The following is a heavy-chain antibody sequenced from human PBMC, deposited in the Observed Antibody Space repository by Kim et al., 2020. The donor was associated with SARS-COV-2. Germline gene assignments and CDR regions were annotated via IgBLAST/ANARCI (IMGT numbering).Heavy chain of an antibody. D-gene: IGHD6-19*01. CDR2: IYYSGST. Sequence: SETLSLTCTVSGGSISSSSYYWGWIRQPPGKGLEWIGSIYYSGSTYYNPSLKSRVTISVDTSKNQFSLKLSSVTAADTAVYYCARLSGSSGWYMGLYYWGQGTLVTVSS. J-gene: IGHJ4*02. V-gene: IGHV4-39*01. CDR1: GGSISSSSYY. CDR3: ARLSGSSGWYMGLYY.